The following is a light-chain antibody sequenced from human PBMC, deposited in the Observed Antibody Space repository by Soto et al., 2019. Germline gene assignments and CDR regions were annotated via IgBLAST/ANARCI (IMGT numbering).Light chain of an antibody. CDR3: AAWDDSLNALV. CDR1: SSNLGSNT. CDR2: SNN. J-gene: IGLJ3*02. V-gene: IGLV1-44*01. Sequence: QSVLTQPPSASGTPGQRVTISCSGSSSNLGSNTVNWYQQLPGTAPKLLIYSNNQRPSGVPDRFSGSKSGTSASLAISGLQSEDEADYYCAAWDDSLNALVFGGGTKVTVL.